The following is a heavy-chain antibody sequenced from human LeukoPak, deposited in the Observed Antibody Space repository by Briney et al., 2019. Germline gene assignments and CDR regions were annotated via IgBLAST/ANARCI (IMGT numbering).Heavy chain of an antibody. CDR2: ISYDGSNK. CDR1: GFTFSSYA. D-gene: IGHD4/OR15-4a*01. Sequence: GGSLRLSCAASGFTFSSYAMHWVRQAPGKGLEGVAVISYDGSNKYYADPVKGRFTISRDNSKNTLYLQMNSLRAEDTAVYYCARRAGAYSHPYDYWGQGTLVTVSS. CDR3: ARRAGAYSHPYDY. J-gene: IGHJ4*02. V-gene: IGHV3-30*04.